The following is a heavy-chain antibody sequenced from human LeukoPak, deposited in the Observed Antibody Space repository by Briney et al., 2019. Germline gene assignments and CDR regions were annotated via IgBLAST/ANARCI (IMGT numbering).Heavy chain of an antibody. D-gene: IGHD3-9*01. V-gene: IGHV4-34*01. CDR2: INHRRST. CDR1: GGSFSGYY. Sequence: SETLSLTCAVYGGSFSGYYWSWIRQPPGKGLEWIGEINHRRSTNYNPSLKSRVTMSVDTSKNQFSLNLSSVTAADTAVYYCARSPYYDILTGYFHDAFDIWGQGTMVTVSS. CDR3: ARSPYYDILTGYFHDAFDI. J-gene: IGHJ3*02.